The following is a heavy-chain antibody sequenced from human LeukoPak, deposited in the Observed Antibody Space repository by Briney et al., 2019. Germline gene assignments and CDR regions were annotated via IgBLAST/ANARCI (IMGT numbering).Heavy chain of an antibody. J-gene: IGHJ5*02. CDR1: GGTFSSYA. CDR2: ISGYNGNT. CDR3: ARDSYNWNYRFDP. V-gene: IGHV1-18*01. D-gene: IGHD1-7*01. Sequence: ASVKVSCKASGGTFSSYAISWVRQAPGQGLEWMGWISGYNGNTNYAQSLQGRVTMTTDTSTSTAYMELRRLRSNDTAVYYCARDSYNWNYRFDPWGQGTLVTVSS.